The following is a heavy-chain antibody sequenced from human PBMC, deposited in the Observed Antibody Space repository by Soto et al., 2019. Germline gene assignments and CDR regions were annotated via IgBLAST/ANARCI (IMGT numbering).Heavy chain of an antibody. D-gene: IGHD3-16*02. V-gene: IGHV4-31*03. CDR1: GGSISSGGYY. CDR3: ARGRGVIVIGGHYMDV. CDR2: IYYSGST. Sequence: SETLSLTCTVSGGSISSGGYYWSWIRQHPGKGLEWIGYIYYSGSTYYNPSLKSRVTISVDTSKNQFSLKLSTVTAADTAVYYCARGRGVIVIGGHYMDVWGKGTTVTVSS. J-gene: IGHJ6*03.